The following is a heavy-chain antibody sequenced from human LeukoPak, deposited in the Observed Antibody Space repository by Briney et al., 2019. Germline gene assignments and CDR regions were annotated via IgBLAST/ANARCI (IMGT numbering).Heavy chain of an antibody. Sequence: ASVKVSCKASGYTFTGYYMHWVRQAPGQGLEWMGRFDPYSGGASYAQKVEGRVTVTRDPSISTDYMELSRLRPDDTAVYYCAGGGGSYGDVWGQGTAVTVSS. D-gene: IGHD1-26*01. CDR3: AGGGGSYGDV. J-gene: IGHJ3*01. CDR2: FDPYSGGA. V-gene: IGHV1-2*06. CDR1: GYTFTGYY.